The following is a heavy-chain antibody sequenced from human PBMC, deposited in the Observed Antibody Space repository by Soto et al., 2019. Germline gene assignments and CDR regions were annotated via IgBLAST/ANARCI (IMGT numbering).Heavy chain of an antibody. V-gene: IGHV3-30*18. Sequence: VQLLESGGGLIQPGGSLRLSCAASGFTFSYGIHWLRQAPGKGLEWVAYISYDSSNKFYGHSVKGRFTISRDNSTNTQFLQMNSLRAEDTAVYYCAKLVIGYCSGNTCDDYWGQGTLVAVSS. CDR3: AKLVIGYCSGNTCDDY. CDR1: GFTFSYG. CDR2: ISYDSSNK. D-gene: IGHD2-15*01. J-gene: IGHJ4*02.